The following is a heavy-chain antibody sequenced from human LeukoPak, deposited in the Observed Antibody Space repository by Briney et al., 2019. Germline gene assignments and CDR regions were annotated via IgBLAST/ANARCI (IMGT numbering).Heavy chain of an antibody. CDR1: GFTFSSYS. CDR2: ISGSGDRT. CDR3: AKDIIIAAAGPAYFDY. J-gene: IGHJ4*02. D-gene: IGHD6-13*01. V-gene: IGHV3-23*01. Sequence: PGGSLRLSCAASGFTFSSYSMNWVRQAPGKGLEWVSAISGSGDRTYYAASVKGRFTISRDSSKNTMYLQMNSLRAEDTAVYYCAKDIIIAAAGPAYFDYWGQGTLVTVSS.